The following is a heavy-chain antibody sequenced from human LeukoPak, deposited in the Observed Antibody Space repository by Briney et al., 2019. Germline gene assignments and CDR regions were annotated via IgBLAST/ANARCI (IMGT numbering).Heavy chain of an antibody. J-gene: IGHJ4*02. Sequence: PGGSLRLSCAASGFTFSGSAMHWVRQASGKGLEWVGRIRSKANSYATAYAASVKGRFTISRDDSKNTAYLQMNSLRAEDTAVYYCARKDGYGAMGLFDYWGQGTLVTVSS. D-gene: IGHD5-18*01. CDR2: IRSKANSYAT. V-gene: IGHV3-73*01. CDR1: GFTFSGSA. CDR3: ARKDGYGAMGLFDY.